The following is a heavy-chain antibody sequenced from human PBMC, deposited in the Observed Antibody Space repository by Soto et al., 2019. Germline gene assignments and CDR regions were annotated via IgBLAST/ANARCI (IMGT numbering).Heavy chain of an antibody. CDR1: GGSFSGYY. CDR2: INHSGST. V-gene: IGHV4-34*01. Sequence: QVQLQQWGAGLLKPSETLSLTCAVYGGSFSGYYWSWIRQPPGKGLEWIGEINHSGSTNYNPSLKSRVTISVATSKNQFSLKLSSVTAADTAVYYCARGAPDIVVVVAASQNYYYYMDVWGKGTTVTVSS. CDR3: ARGAPDIVVVVAASQNYYYYMDV. D-gene: IGHD2-15*01. J-gene: IGHJ6*03.